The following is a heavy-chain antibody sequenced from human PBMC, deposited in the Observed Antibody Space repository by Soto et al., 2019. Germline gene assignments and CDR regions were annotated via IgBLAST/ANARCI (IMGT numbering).Heavy chain of an antibody. D-gene: IGHD1-7*01. CDR2: ISGGGGST. V-gene: IGHV3-23*01. CDR3: AKGLNREELKTNYYYYGMDV. CDR1: GLIFSSYD. J-gene: IGHJ6*02. Sequence: GGSLRLSCAASGLIFSSYDMTWVRQAPGKGLEWVSAISGGGGSTYYADSVKGRFTIFRDNSKNTLYLQMNSLRAEDTAVYYCAKGLNREELKTNYYYYGMDVWGQGTTVTVSS.